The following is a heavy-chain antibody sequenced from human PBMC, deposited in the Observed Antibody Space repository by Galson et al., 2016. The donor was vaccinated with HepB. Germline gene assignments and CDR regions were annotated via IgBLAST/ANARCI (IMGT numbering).Heavy chain of an antibody. CDR2: INRDESST. CDR3: ARDPSYYSGMDV. Sequence: SLRLSCAASGFTFSSYYMHWVRQAPGKGLVWVSRINRDESSTSYADYVKGRFTISRDNAKNTLYLQMNSLRAEDTAVYDCARDPSYYSGMDVWGQGTTVTVSS. CDR1: GFTFSSYY. J-gene: IGHJ6*02. V-gene: IGHV3-74*01.